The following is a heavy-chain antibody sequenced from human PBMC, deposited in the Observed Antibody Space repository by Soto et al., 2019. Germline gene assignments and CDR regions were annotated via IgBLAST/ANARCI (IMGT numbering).Heavy chain of an antibody. Sequence: QVQLVQSGAEVKKPGSSVKVSCKASGGTFSSYAISWVRQAPGQGLEWMGGIIPTFGTANSAQKFQGSVTITADESTSTAYMELSSLRSEDTAVYYWARGGGEYYYDSSGYYSWHFDYWGQGTLVTVSS. J-gene: IGHJ4*02. V-gene: IGHV1-69*12. CDR1: GGTFSSYA. D-gene: IGHD3-22*01. CDR3: ARGGGEYYYDSSGYYSWHFDY. CDR2: IIPTFGTA.